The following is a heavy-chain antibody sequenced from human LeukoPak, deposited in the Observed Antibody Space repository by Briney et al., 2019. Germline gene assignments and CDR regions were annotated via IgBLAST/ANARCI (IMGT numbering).Heavy chain of an antibody. V-gene: IGHV1-2*02. CDR1: GYTFTGYY. D-gene: IGHD5-12*01. CDR2: INPNSGGT. J-gene: IGHJ4*02. CDR3: ARVAYSGYDPTDY. Sequence: ASVKVSCKASGYTFTGYYMHWVRQAPGQGLEWMGWINPNSGGTNYAQKFQGRVTMTRDTSISTAYMELSRLRSDDTAVYYCARVAYSGYDPTDYRGQGTLVTVSS.